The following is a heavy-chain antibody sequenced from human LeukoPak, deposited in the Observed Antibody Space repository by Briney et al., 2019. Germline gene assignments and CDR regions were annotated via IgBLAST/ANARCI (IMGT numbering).Heavy chain of an antibody. D-gene: IGHD1-26*01. Sequence: SETLSFTCTVSGGSISSSSYYWGWIRQPPGKGLEWIGSIYYSGSTYYNPSLKSRVTISVDTSKNQFSLKLSSVTAADTAVYYCAREVVGALDYWGQGTLVTVSS. V-gene: IGHV4-39*07. CDR3: AREVVGALDY. CDR1: GGSISSSSYY. J-gene: IGHJ4*02. CDR2: IYYSGST.